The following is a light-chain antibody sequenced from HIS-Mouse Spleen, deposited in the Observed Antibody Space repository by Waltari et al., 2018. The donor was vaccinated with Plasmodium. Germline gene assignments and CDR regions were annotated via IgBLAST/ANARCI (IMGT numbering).Light chain of an antibody. CDR1: QSVGSN. CDR3: QQYNNWSFT. CDR2: GAS. V-gene: IGKV3-15*01. Sequence: EIVMTQSPATLSVSPGERATLSCRASQSVGSNLAWYQQKPGQAPRLLIYGASTRATGIPARCSGSGSGTEFTLTISSLQSEDFAVYYCQQYNNWSFTFGPGTKVDIK. J-gene: IGKJ3*01.